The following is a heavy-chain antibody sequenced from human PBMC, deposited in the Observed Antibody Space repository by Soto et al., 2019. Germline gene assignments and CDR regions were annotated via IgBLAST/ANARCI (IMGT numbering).Heavy chain of an antibody. J-gene: IGHJ6*02. V-gene: IGHV6-1*01. CDR2: TYYRSKWYD. Sequence: SQTLSLTCAISGDSVSSNSAAWNWVRQSPSRGLEWLGRTYYRSKWYDDYAVSVKSRITINPDTSKNQFSLHLNSVTPEDTAVYYCARGAGRGFCSGNTCYSPYNYYGMDVWGQGTTVT. CDR3: ARGAGRGFCSGNTCYSPYNYYGMDV. D-gene: IGHD2-15*01. CDR1: GDSVSSNSAA.